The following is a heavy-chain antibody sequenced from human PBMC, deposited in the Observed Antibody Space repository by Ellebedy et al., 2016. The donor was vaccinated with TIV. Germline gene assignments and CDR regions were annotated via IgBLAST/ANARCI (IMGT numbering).Heavy chain of an antibody. J-gene: IGHJ4*02. V-gene: IGHV4-39*01. CDR3: ARQDYYYDSSGYSDY. CDR1: GGSISSSSYY. CDR2: IYYSGST. Sequence: SETLSLXXTVSGGSISSSSYYWGWIRQPPGKGLEWIGSIYYSGSTYYNPSLKSRVTISVDTSKNQFSLKLSSVTAADTAVYYCARQDYYYDSSGYSDYWGRGTLVTVSS. D-gene: IGHD3-22*01.